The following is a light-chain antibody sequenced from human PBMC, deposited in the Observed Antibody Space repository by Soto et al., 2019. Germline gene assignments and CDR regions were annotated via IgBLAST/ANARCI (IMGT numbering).Light chain of an antibody. Sequence: DIQMTQSPSTLSASVGDRITITCRASQSISSWLAWYQQKPGKAPKVLIYKASSLESGVPSRFSGSGSGTEFTLTISSLQPDDFAIYYCQQYKTYWSFGQGTKVEIK. CDR2: KAS. V-gene: IGKV1-5*03. CDR3: QQYKTYWS. CDR1: QSISSW. J-gene: IGKJ1*01.